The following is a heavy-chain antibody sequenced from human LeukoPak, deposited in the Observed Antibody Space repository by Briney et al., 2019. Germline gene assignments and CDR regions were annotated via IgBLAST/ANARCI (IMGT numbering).Heavy chain of an antibody. CDR1: GFTFSSYW. CDR2: INTDGSST. CDR3: ARVRIVATTFYFDY. D-gene: IGHD5-12*01. Sequence: PGGSLRLSCAASGFTFSSYWMHWVRHPPGKGLVWVSRINTDGSSTSYADSVKGRVTISRDNAKDTLYLQMNSLRAEDTAVYYCARVRIVATTFYFDYWGQGTLVTVSS. J-gene: IGHJ4*02. V-gene: IGHV3-74*01.